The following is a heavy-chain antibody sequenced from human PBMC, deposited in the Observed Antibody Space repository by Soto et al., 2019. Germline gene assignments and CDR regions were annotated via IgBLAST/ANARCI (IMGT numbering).Heavy chain of an antibody. CDR2: ISFDGTKK. CDR1: GFTFNIYA. V-gene: IGHV3-30-3*01. J-gene: IGHJ6*02. Sequence: RLSWAASGFTFNIYALHWVRQAPGKGLEWVAVISFDGTKKYYSDSVKGRFTISRDNLKNTLYLQMNNLRVEDAALYFCARADDYGYRYINYGLDVWGQGTTVTVS. CDR3: ARADDYGYRYINYGLDV. D-gene: IGHD4-17*01.